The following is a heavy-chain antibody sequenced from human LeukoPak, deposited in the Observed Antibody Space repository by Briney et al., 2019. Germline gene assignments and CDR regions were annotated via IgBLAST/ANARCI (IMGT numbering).Heavy chain of an antibody. V-gene: IGHV4-59*12. D-gene: IGHD3-3*01. CDR3: ARGRSGPFTIFGVVRTRFDY. CDR2: IYYSGST. CDR1: GGSISSYY. J-gene: IGHJ4*02. Sequence: SETLSLTCTVSGGSISSYYWSWIRQPPGKGLEWIGYIYYSGSTNYNPSLKSRVTISVDTSKNQFSLKLSSVTAADTAVYYCARGRSGPFTIFGVVRTRFDYWGQGTLVTVSS.